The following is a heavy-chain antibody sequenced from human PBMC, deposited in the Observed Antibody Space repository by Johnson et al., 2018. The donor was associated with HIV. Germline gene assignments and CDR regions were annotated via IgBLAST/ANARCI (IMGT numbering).Heavy chain of an antibody. D-gene: IGHD3-10*01. CDR2: IWYDGSYK. V-gene: IGHV3-33*01. CDR1: GFTFSSYG. Sequence: QVQLVESGGGVVQPGRSLRLSCAASGFTFSSYGMHWVRQAPGKGLEWVALIWYDGSYKYYADSVKGRFIISRDNSKNTLYLQMNRLRTDDTTVYYCARDRFHPHAFDIWGQGTMVTVSS. J-gene: IGHJ3*02. CDR3: ARDRFHPHAFDI.